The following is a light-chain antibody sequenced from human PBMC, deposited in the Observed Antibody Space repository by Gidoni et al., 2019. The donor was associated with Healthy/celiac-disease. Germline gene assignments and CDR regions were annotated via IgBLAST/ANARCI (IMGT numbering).Light chain of an antibody. CDR3: QSYDSSLSGSVV. Sequence: SVLTKPPSVSGPPGQRVTISCTGSSSNIGAGYDVHWYQQLPGTAPKLLIYGNSNRPSGVPDRFSGSKSGTSASLAITGLQAEDEADYYCQSYDSSLSGSVVFGGGTKLTVL. CDR1: SSNIGAGYD. J-gene: IGLJ2*01. CDR2: GNS. V-gene: IGLV1-40*01.